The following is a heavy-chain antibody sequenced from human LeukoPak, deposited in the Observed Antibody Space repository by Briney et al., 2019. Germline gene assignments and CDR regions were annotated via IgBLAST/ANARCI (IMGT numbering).Heavy chain of an antibody. J-gene: IGHJ1*01. V-gene: IGHV3-23*01. CDR1: GFTFSSYA. CDR2: ISGSGGST. CDR3: AKGLGSLYCRGGSCYFLSFQH. D-gene: IGHD2-15*01. Sequence: GGSLRLSCAASGFTFSSYAMSWVRQAPGKGLEWVSAISGSGGSTYYADSVKGRFTISRDNSKNTLYLQMNSLRAEDTAVYYCAKGLGSLYCRGGSCYFLSFQHWGRGPLVTVSS.